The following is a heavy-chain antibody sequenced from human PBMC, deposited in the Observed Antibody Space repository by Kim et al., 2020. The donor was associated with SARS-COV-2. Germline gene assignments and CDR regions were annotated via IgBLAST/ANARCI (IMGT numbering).Heavy chain of an antibody. D-gene: IGHD2-21*02. J-gene: IGHJ4*02. CDR2: K. Sequence: KHHQHTLSGRYTITRDNAKNSLYLQMDSLGPEDSAVYYCGRVCGDYDYVEFWGQGTLITVSS. CDR3: GRVCGDYDYVEF. V-gene: IGHV3-7*01.